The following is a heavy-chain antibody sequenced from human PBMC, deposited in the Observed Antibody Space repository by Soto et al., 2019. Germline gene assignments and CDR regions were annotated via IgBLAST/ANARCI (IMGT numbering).Heavy chain of an antibody. CDR2: MNPNSGNT. CDR3: ARGPGSSDWRFSSYDMDV. Sequence: QVQLVQSGAEVKKPGASVKVSCTFTSYDINWVRQATGQRPEWMGWMNPNSGNTRYAQKFQGRVTMTRNTSNFTAYMELSSLRSEDTAVYYCARGPGSSDWRFSSYDMDVWGQGTTFTVSS. J-gene: IGHJ6*02. V-gene: IGHV1-8*01. CDR1: FTSYD. D-gene: IGHD6-19*01.